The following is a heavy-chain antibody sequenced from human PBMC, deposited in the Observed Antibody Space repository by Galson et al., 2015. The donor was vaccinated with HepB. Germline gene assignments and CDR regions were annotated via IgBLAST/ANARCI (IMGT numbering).Heavy chain of an antibody. D-gene: IGHD3-10*01. CDR1: GFTFTKYY. Sequence: SVKVSCKASGFTFTKYYIHWVRQAPGQGLEWMGILNPRAYSTTYAQKFQGRLTMTRDTSTTTVYMELSSLRSEDTAVYYCATRVVSGFDYWGQGTLVTVSS. J-gene: IGHJ4*02. CDR2: LNPRAYST. CDR3: ATRVVSGFDY. V-gene: IGHV1-46*03.